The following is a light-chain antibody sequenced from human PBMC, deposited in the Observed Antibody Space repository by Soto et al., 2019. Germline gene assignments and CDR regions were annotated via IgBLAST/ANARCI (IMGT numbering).Light chain of an antibody. Sequence: EVVMTQSPDTLSVSPGERATLSCRASQSVSSNLAWYQQKLGQAPRLLIYGASTRATDIPPRFSGSGSGTEFTLTISSLQSEDFAIYYCQQYNNWPRTFGQGTKVVIK. J-gene: IGKJ1*01. CDR2: GAS. V-gene: IGKV3-15*01. CDR3: QQYNNWPRT. CDR1: QSVSSN.